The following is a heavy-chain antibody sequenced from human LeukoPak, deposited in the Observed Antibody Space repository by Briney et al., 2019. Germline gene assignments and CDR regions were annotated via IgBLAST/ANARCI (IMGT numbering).Heavy chain of an antibody. J-gene: IGHJ3*02. V-gene: IGHV1-69*13. Sequence: SVKVSCKASGGTFTSYAISWVRQAPGQGLEWMGGIIPIFGTANYAQKFQGRATITADESTSTAYMELSSLRSEDTAVYYCTFDSSGHFGSPTSNDAFDIWGQGTMVTVSS. CDR3: TFDSSGHFGSPTSNDAFDI. CDR2: IIPIFGTA. D-gene: IGHD3-22*01. CDR1: GGTFTSYA.